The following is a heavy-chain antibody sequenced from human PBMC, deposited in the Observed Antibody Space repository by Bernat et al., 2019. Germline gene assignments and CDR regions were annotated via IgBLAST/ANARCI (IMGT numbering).Heavy chain of an antibody. CDR3: ARVLREPFSSSVRYYFGY. CDR2: ISSRSSYI. D-gene: IGHD6-6*01. J-gene: IGHJ4*02. V-gene: IGHV3-21*01. CDR1: GFNLSSYS. Sequence: EVQLVESGGGLVKPGGSLRLSCAASGFNLSSYSMNWVRQAPGKGLEWVSSISSRSSYIYYTGSVEGRFTISRDNAKNSLYLQMNSLRAEDTAVYYCARVLREPFSSSVRYYFGYWGQGSLVTVSS.